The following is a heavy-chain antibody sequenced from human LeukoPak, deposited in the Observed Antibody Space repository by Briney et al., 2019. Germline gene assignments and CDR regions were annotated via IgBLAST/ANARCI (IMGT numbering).Heavy chain of an antibody. Sequence: GGSLRLSCAASGFTFSSYAMSWGRQAPGKGLEWVSGISGGGDTTSYTDSVKGRFIISRDSSKNMLFLQMNSPRTEDTAIYYCGKAAFYDTSAGIDFWGQGTLVTVSS. D-gene: IGHD2/OR15-2a*01. CDR3: GKAAFYDTSAGIDF. V-gene: IGHV3-23*01. CDR1: GFTFSSYA. J-gene: IGHJ4*02. CDR2: ISGGGDTT.